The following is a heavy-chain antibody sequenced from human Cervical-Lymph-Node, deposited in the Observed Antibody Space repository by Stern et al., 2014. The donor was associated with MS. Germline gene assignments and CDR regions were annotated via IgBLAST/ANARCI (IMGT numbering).Heavy chain of an antibody. CDR2: LNTDGSTT. V-gene: IGHV3-74*01. J-gene: IGHJ4*02. CDR1: GFIFSSYW. D-gene: IGHD5-12*01. Sequence: EVQLVESGGGLVQPGGSLRLSCAASGFIFSSYWLHWVRQAPGKGLVSVSRLNTDGSTTDYADSVKDRFTISRDNAKNTIYLQMNSLRAEDTAVYYCARGDRGYYLHWGQGTLVAVSS. CDR3: ARGDRGYYLH.